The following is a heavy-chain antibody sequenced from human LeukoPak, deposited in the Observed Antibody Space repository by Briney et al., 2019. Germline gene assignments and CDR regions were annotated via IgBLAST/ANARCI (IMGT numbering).Heavy chain of an antibody. CDR2: ISSSGSTI. J-gene: IGHJ4*02. V-gene: IGHV3-48*03. D-gene: IGHD2-15*01. Sequence: GGSLRLSCAASGFTFSSYEMNWVRQAPGKGLEWVSYISSSGSTIYYADSVKGRFTISRDNAKNSLYLQMNSLRAEDTAVYYCARERDDSSGGSCYPAVFDYWGQGTLVTVSS. CDR1: GFTFSSYE. CDR3: ARERDDSSGGSCYPAVFDY.